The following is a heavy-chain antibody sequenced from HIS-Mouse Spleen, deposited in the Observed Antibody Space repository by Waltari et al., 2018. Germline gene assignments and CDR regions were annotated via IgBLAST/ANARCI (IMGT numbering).Heavy chain of an antibody. CDR3: ARGPDSSWYAFDI. J-gene: IGHJ3*02. D-gene: IGHD6-13*01. V-gene: IGHV3-7*01. CDR1: GFTFSSYW. Sequence: EVQLVESGGGLVQPGGSLRLSCAASGFTFSSYWMSWVRQAPGKGLEWVANIKQDGSEKYYVDSVKGRFTISRDNAKNSLYLQMNSLRAEDTAVYYCARGPDSSWYAFDIWGQGTMVTVSS. CDR2: IKQDGSEK.